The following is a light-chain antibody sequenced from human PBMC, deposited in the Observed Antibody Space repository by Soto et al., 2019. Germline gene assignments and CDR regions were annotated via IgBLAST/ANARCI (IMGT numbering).Light chain of an antibody. Sequence: QPVLTQSPSASASLGASVKLTCTLSSGHSSYAIAWHQQQPEKGPRYLMKLNSDGSYSKGDGIPDRFSGSSSGAERYLTISSLQSEDEADYYCQTWGTGWVFGGGTKVTVL. CDR1: SGHSSYA. V-gene: IGLV4-69*01. J-gene: IGLJ3*02. CDR2: LNSDGSY. CDR3: QTWGTGWV.